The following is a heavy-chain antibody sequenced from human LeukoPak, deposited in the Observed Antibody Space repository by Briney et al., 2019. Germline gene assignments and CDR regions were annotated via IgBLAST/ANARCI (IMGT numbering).Heavy chain of an antibody. J-gene: IGHJ3*02. V-gene: IGHV3-30*18. CDR2: ISYDGSNK. D-gene: IGHD6-19*01. CDR3: AKVPASYSSGWYGGSFDI. CDR1: GFTFSSYG. Sequence: GGSLRLSCAASGFTFSSYGMHWVRQAPGKGLEWVAVISYDGSNKYYADSVQGRFTISRDNSKNTLYLQMNSLRAEDTAVYYCAKVPASYSSGWYGGSFDIWGQGTMVTVSS.